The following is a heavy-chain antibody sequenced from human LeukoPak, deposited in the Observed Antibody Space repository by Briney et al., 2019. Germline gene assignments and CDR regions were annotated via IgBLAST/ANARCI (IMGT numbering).Heavy chain of an antibody. Sequence: GGSLRLSCAASGFTFSSFAMSWVRQAPGKGLEWVSTITDSGDTTYSADSVKGRFTISRDNSKNTLYLQLNSLRAEDTAVYYCAKDGALSPSWYFYCDYWGQGTLVTVSS. CDR3: AKDGALSPSWYFYCDY. CDR2: ITDSGDTT. J-gene: IGHJ4*02. V-gene: IGHV3-23*01. CDR1: GFTFSSFA. D-gene: IGHD6-13*01.